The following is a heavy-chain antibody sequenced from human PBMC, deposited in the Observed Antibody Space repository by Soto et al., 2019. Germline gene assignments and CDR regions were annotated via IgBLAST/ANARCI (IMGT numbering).Heavy chain of an antibody. Sequence: GESLKISCAASGFTFSSYWMHWVRQAPGKGLVWVSRINSDGSSTSYADSVKGRFTISRDNAKNTLYLQMNSLRAEDTAVYYCARDYSRITIFGGRNGGDAFDIWGQGTMVTVSS. J-gene: IGHJ3*02. CDR2: INSDGSST. D-gene: IGHD3-3*01. CDR1: GFTFSSYW. CDR3: ARDYSRITIFGGRNGGDAFDI. V-gene: IGHV3-74*01.